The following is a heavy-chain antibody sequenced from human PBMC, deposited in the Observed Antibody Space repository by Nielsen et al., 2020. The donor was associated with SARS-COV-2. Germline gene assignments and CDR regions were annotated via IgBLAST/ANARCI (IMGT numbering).Heavy chain of an antibody. J-gene: IGHJ3*02. CDR1: GFTFSLYA. Sequence: GESLKISCAASGFTFSLYAMNWVRQAPGRGLEWVSAISGRGDRTYYADSVKGRFTISRDNSKNTLYLQMNSLRAEDTAVYYCARVGSSGWYSDAFDIWGQGTMVTVSS. CDR2: ISGRGDRT. CDR3: ARVGSSGWYSDAFDI. V-gene: IGHV3-23*01. D-gene: IGHD6-19*01.